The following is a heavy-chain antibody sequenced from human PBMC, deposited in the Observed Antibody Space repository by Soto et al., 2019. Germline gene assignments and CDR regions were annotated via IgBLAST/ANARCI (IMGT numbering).Heavy chain of an antibody. CDR2: MYYSGGN. J-gene: IGHJ4*02. Sequence: QVQLQESGPGLVKPSETLSLTCTVSGGSISSHYWSWIRQPPGKGLEWIGYMYYSGGNNHNPSLKGRVTISIDASRNPFSLKLSSVTASDTAVYYCARHRAGANYHFGYWGQGALVTVSS. CDR1: GGSISSHY. CDR3: ARHRAGANYHFGY. V-gene: IGHV4-59*08. D-gene: IGHD3-10*01.